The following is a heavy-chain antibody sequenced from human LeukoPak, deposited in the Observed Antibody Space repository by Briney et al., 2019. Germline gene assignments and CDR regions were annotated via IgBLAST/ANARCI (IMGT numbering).Heavy chain of an antibody. CDR3: AREGYYGAFDF. V-gene: IGHV3-48*02. CDR2: ISGNSVI. D-gene: IGHD3-10*01. J-gene: IGHJ3*01. Sequence: GGSLRLSCVSSGFTFSDYSMNWVRQAPGKGPEWISYISGNSVIYYADSVRGRFTISRDNAKNSVYLQMNSLRDEDTAVYYCAREGYYGAFDFWGQGTMVTVSS. CDR1: GFTFSDYS.